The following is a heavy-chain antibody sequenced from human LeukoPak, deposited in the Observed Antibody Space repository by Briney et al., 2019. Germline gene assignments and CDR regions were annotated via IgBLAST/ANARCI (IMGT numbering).Heavy chain of an antibody. CDR2: ISYDGSNK. V-gene: IGHV3-30*18. CDR1: GFTFSSYG. Sequence: GGSLRLSCAASGFTFSSYGMHWVRQAPGKGVEWVAVISYDGSNKYYADSVKGRFTISRDNSKNTLYLQMNSLRAEDTAVYYCAKGHCSGGSCYFDYWGQGTLVTVSS. D-gene: IGHD2-15*01. CDR3: AKGHCSGGSCYFDY. J-gene: IGHJ4*02.